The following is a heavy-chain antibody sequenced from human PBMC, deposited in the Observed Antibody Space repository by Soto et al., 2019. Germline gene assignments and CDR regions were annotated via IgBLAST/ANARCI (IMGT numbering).Heavy chain of an antibody. Sequence: GGSLRLSCSASGFTLSSYWMSSVRPAPGKGLEWVANIKQDGSEKYYVDSVKGRFTISRDNAKNSLYLQMNSLRAEDTAVYYCARDTGVQLWLQTYYYYGMDVWGQGTTVTV. CDR1: GFTLSSYW. J-gene: IGHJ6*02. V-gene: IGHV3-7*05. CDR2: IKQDGSEK. CDR3: ARDTGVQLWLQTYYYYGMDV. D-gene: IGHD5-18*01.